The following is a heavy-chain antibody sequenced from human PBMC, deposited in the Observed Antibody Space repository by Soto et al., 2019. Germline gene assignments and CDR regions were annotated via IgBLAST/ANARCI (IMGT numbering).Heavy chain of an antibody. D-gene: IGHD6-19*01. CDR3: ARRYSSGWFYFDY. J-gene: IGHJ4*02. CDR1: GASFSGYS. Sequence: QVQLQQWGAGLLKPSETLSLTCAVYGASFSGYSWNWIRQPPGKGLEWIGEINHRGSTNYNPSLKSRATILVDTSKKQFSLNIPYVTAADTAVYYCARRYSSGWFYFDYWGQGTLVSVSS. V-gene: IGHV4-34*02. CDR2: INHRGST.